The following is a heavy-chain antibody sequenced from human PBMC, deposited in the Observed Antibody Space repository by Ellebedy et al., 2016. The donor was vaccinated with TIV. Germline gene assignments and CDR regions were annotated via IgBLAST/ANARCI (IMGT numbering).Heavy chain of an antibody. V-gene: IGHV3-15*01. CDR1: GFTVSKAW. J-gene: IGHJ6*03. CDR3: TSVTWYYYMYV. CDR2: LKSKTDGGTT. Sequence: GESLKISXEASGFTVSKAWMNWVRQAPGKGLEWVGHLKSKTDGGTTEYAAPVKGRFTISGDDSKNTLYLQMNSLKTEDTAVYYCTSVTWYYYMYVWGKGTTVTVSS.